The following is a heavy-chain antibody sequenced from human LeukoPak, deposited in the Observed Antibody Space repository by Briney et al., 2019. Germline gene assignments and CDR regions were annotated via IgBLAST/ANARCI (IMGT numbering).Heavy chain of an antibody. CDR1: GFTFKYYG. CDR3: AKGITGINSGLGS. V-gene: IGHV3-23*01. D-gene: IGHD1-20*01. CDR2: ITYSGDST. Sequence: PGGSLRLSCAASGFTFKYYGMRGVRQAPGKGLEWVSSITYSGDSTYCADSVKGRFTISRDNSKNTLYLQMSSLRVDDTAVYYSAKGITGINSGLGSRGQGTLVIVSS. J-gene: IGHJ4*02.